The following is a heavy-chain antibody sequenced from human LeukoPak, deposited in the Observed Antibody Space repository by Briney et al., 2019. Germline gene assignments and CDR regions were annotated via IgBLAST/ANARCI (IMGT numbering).Heavy chain of an antibody. Sequence: GASVKVSCKASGYTFTGYYMHWVRQAPGQGLEWMGWINPNSGGTNYAQKFQGRVTMTRDTSISTAYMELSRLRSEDTAVYYCARGPYSGYDPRYYFDYWGQGTLVTVSS. CDR3: ARGPYSGYDPRYYFDY. J-gene: IGHJ4*02. D-gene: IGHD5-12*01. CDR2: INPNSGGT. CDR1: GYTFTGYY. V-gene: IGHV1-2*02.